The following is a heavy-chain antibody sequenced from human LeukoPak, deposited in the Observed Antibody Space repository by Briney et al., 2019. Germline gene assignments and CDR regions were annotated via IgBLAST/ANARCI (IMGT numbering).Heavy chain of an antibody. CDR2: ISSSSSYI. CDR1: GFTFSSYS. CDR3: ARAARAAAGTFPLDY. Sequence: GGSLRLSCAASGFTFSSYSMNWVRQAPGKGLEWVSSISSSSSYIYYADSVKGRFTISRDNAKNSLYLQMNSLRAEDTAVYYCARAARAAAGTFPLDYWGQGTLVTVSS. D-gene: IGHD6-13*01. J-gene: IGHJ4*02. V-gene: IGHV3-21*01.